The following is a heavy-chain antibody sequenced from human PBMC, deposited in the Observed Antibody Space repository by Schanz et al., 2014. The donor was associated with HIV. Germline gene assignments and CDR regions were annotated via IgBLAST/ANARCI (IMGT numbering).Heavy chain of an antibody. D-gene: IGHD3-16*01. V-gene: IGHV3-30*02. CDR3: ARVANWDYYGMDV. CDR2: IWYDGSNK. J-gene: IGHJ6*02. CDR1: GLTLSSYG. Sequence: VQVLESGGDLVQPGGSLRLSCAASGLTLSSYGMSWVRQAPGKGLEWVAFIWYDGSNKYYADSVKGRFTISRDNSKNTLFLQMNSLRGEDTAVYYCARVANWDYYGMDVWGRGTTVTVSS.